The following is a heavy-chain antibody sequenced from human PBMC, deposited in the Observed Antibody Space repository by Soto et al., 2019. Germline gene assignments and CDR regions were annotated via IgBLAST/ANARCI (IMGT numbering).Heavy chain of an antibody. J-gene: IGHJ4*02. CDR3: ARELAGYNYGYGIDY. Sequence: EVQLVESGGGLVQPGGSLRLSCAASGFTFSSQWMHWVRQAPGKGLVWVSRINSDGSSTSYPDSVKDRFTISRDNAKNTLYLQMNSLRAEDTAVYYCARELAGYNYGYGIDYWAQGTLVTVSS. D-gene: IGHD5-18*01. CDR2: INSDGSST. V-gene: IGHV3-74*01. CDR1: GFTFSSQW.